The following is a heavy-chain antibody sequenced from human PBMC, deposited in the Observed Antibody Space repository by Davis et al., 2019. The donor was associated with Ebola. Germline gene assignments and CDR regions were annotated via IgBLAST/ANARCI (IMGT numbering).Heavy chain of an antibody. V-gene: IGHV3-23*01. J-gene: IGHJ3*01. D-gene: IGHD2/OR15-2a*01. Sequence: GESLKISCAASGFIFSSYVMSWVRHAPGKGLEWVSTYGTSADTYYADSVKGRFTISRDNSKNTLYLQMNGLRVEDTAIYYCAKDNRNIWSEVWGQGTMVTVSS. CDR1: GFIFSSYV. CDR2: GTSADT. CDR3: AKDNRNIWSEV.